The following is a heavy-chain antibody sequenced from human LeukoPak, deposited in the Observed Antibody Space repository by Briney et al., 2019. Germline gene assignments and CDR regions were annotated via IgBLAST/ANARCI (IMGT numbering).Heavy chain of an antibody. CDR2: ISSSGSTI. CDR1: GFTFSDYY. V-gene: IGHV3-11*04. J-gene: IGHJ6*02. Sequence: GGSLRLSCAASGFTFSDYYMSWIRQAPGKGLEWVSYISSSGSTIYYADSVKGRFTISRDNSKNTLYLQMNSLRAEDTAVYYCAKEQWLVGSYYYGMDVWGQGTTVTVSS. D-gene: IGHD6-19*01. CDR3: AKEQWLVGSYYYGMDV.